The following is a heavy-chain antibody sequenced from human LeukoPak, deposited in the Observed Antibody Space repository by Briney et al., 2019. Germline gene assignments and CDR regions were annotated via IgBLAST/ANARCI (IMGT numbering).Heavy chain of an antibody. J-gene: IGHJ3*02. Sequence: SETLSLTCTVSGGSVSSYYWSWIRQPPGKGLEWIGYIYYSGSTNYNPSLKSRVTISVDTSKNQFSLKLSSVTAADTAVYYCASTPLSDLDIWGQGTMVIVSS. CDR3: ASTPLSDLDI. CDR1: GGSVSSYY. CDR2: IYYSGST. V-gene: IGHV4-59*02.